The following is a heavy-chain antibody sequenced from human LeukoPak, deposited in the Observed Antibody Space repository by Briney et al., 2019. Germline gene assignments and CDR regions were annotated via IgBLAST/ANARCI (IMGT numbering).Heavy chain of an antibody. CDR1: GFTFSSYS. V-gene: IGHV3-48*01. Sequence: GGSLRLSCAASGFTFSSYSMNWVRQAPGKGLEWVSYISSSSNTIYYADSVKGRFTISRDNAKNSLYLQMNSLRAEDTAVYYCARDGWLGASPYYFDYWGQGTLVTVSS. J-gene: IGHJ4*02. D-gene: IGHD3-10*01. CDR2: ISSSSNTI. CDR3: ARDGWLGASPYYFDY.